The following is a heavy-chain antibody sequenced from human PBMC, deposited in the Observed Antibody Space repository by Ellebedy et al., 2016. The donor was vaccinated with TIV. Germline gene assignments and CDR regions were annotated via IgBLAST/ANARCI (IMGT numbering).Heavy chain of an antibody. Sequence: GESLKISCLTSGFNLNDHYIDWVRQAPGKGLEWVGRARSKVARYSTEHAASVKGRFTISRDDSKNSISLQMNSLKTDDTAVYYCVRVGRWLQYFNYWGQGILVTVSS. CDR1: GFNLNDHY. J-gene: IGHJ4*02. D-gene: IGHD5-24*01. V-gene: IGHV3-72*01. CDR3: VRVGRWLQYFNY. CDR2: ARSKVARYST.